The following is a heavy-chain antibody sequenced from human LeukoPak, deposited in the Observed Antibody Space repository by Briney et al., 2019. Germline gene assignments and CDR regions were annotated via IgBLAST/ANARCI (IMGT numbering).Heavy chain of an antibody. CDR2: IYYSGST. D-gene: IGHD1-26*01. CDR3: ARSELLTHLDAFDI. J-gene: IGHJ3*02. CDR1: GGSISSYY. Sequence: PSETLSLTCTVSGGSISSYYWSWIRQPPGKGLEWIGYIYYSGSTNYNPSLKSRVTISVDTSKNQFSLKLSSVTAADTAVYYCARSELLTHLDAFDIWGQGTMVTVSS. V-gene: IGHV4-59*01.